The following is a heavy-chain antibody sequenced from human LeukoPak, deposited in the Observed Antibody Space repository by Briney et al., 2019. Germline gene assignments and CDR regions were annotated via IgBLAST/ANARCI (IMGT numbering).Heavy chain of an antibody. D-gene: IGHD6-19*01. CDR3: ARTYSSGWYDWFDP. V-gene: IGHV3-7*03. CDR2: IKQDGSEK. J-gene: IGHJ5*02. CDR1: EFTFSSYW. Sequence: GGSLRLSCAASEFTFSSYWMSWVRQAPGKGLEWVANIKQDGSEKYYVDSVKGRFTISRDNAKNSLYLQMNSLRAEDTAVYYCARTYSSGWYDWFDPWGQGTLVTVSS.